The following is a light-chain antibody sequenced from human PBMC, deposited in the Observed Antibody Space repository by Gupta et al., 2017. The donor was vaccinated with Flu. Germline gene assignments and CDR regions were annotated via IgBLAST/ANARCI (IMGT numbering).Light chain of an antibody. V-gene: IGLV2-14*01. Sequence: ALTQPASGPGSPGQSITISCPGTRSDVGGYNYVSWYQQHPGKAPKLMIYEVTNRPSGVSNRFSGSKSDNTASLTISGLQAEDEADYYCSSYTSSNTHVFGTGTKVTVL. CDR2: EVT. CDR1: RSDVGGYNY. J-gene: IGLJ1*01. CDR3: SSYTSSNTHV.